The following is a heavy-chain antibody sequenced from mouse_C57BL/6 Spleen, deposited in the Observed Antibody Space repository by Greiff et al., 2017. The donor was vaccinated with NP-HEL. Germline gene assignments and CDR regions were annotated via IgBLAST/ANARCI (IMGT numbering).Heavy chain of an antibody. CDR1: GYTFTSYW. CDR3: ASGITTVVAPGAY. V-gene: IGHV1-61*01. J-gene: IGHJ3*01. D-gene: IGHD1-1*01. Sequence: VQLQQPGAELVRPGSSVKLSCTASGYTFTSYWMDWVKQRPGQGLEWIGNIYPSDSETHYNQKFKDKATLTVDKSSSTAYMQLSSLTSDDSAGCYCASGITTVVAPGAYWGQGTLVTVSA. CDR2: IYPSDSET.